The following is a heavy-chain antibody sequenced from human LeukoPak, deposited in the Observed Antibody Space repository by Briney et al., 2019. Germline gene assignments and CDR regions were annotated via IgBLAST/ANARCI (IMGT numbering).Heavy chain of an antibody. CDR3: ANRLDIVATSDY. V-gene: IGHV3-48*01. CDR1: GFTLSTYS. CDR2: ISDSGAM. Sequence: PGGSLRLSCAASGFTLSTYSMKWVRQAPGKGLEWVSYISDSGAMYYADSVRGRFTISRENAQNSLFLQMNSLRAEDTAVYYCANRLDIVATSDYGGQGTLVTVSS. J-gene: IGHJ4*02. D-gene: IGHD5-12*01.